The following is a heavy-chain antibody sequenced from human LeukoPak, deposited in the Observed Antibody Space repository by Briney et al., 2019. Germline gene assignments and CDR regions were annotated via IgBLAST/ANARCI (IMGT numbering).Heavy chain of an antibody. V-gene: IGHV3-7*01. CDR3: ATSNWGSNY. Sequence: GGSLRLSCAASGFTFSNYWMSWVRQAPGKGLEWLANIKQDGSEKYYVDSVKGRFTISRDNAKNSLYLQMHSLRVEDTAVYYCATSNWGSNYWGQGTLVIVSS. CDR2: IKQDGSEK. CDR1: GFTFSNYW. J-gene: IGHJ4*02. D-gene: IGHD7-27*01.